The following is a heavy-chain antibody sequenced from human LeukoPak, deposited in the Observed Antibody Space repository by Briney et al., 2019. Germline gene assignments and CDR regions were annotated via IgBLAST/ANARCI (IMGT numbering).Heavy chain of an antibody. CDR2: IYTSGST. D-gene: IGHD2-2*01. CDR1: GGSISSGSYY. V-gene: IGHV4-61*02. CDR3: ARGVDIVVVPAASDAFDI. Sequence: SETLSLTCTVSGGSISSGSYYWSWIRQPAGKGLEWIGRIYTSGSTNYNPSLKSRVTISVDTSKNQFSLKLSSVTAADTAVYYCARGVDIVVVPAASDAFDIWGQGTMVTVSS. J-gene: IGHJ3*02.